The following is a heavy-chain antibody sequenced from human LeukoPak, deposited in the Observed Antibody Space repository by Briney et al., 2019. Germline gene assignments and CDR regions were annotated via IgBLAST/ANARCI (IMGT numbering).Heavy chain of an antibody. D-gene: IGHD1-26*01. Sequence: GGSLRLSCAASGFTFSSYWMHWVRQAPGKGLEWVANIKQDGSEKYYVDSVKGRFTISRDNAKNSLYLQMNSLRAEDTAVFYCAKGGGGSYLRFDYWGQGTLVTVSS. CDR3: AKGGGGSYLRFDY. J-gene: IGHJ4*02. V-gene: IGHV3-7*01. CDR2: IKQDGSEK. CDR1: GFTFSSYW.